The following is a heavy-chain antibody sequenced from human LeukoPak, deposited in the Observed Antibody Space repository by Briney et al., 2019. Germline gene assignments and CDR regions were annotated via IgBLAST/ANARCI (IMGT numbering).Heavy chain of an antibody. V-gene: IGHV3-23*01. J-gene: IGHJ3*02. D-gene: IGHD1-26*01. CDR2: INGSCVTT. CDR1: GFTLSSYA. CDR3: AKYKESRSYYGYDAFDI. Sequence: GGSLRLSCAASGFTLSSYAISWVRQAPGKGLECVSDINGSCVTTYYADSVKRRLTISRDNSKNTLYLKMNSLRAEDKAVYCCAKYKESRSYYGYDAFDIWGQGTMVTVSS.